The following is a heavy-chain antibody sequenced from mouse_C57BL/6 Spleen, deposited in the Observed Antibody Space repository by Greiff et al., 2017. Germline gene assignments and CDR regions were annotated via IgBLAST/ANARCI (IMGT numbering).Heavy chain of an antibody. V-gene: IGHV1-64*01. CDR1: GYTFTSYG. CDR3: ARPIYYDYDGYYFDY. D-gene: IGHD2-4*01. Sequence: VQLQQSGPELVKPGPSLTFSCTASGYTFTSYGMHWVRQTPGQGLEWIGMIHPNSGSTNYTEKFNSKATLTVDKSSSTAYMQLSSLTSEDSAVYYCARPIYYDYDGYYFDYWGQGTTLTVSS. CDR2: IHPNSGST. J-gene: IGHJ2*01.